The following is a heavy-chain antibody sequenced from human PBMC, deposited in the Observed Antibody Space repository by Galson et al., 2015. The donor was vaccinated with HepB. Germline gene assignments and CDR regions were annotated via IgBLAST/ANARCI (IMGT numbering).Heavy chain of an antibody. CDR2: ISSSSSYI. D-gene: IGHD2-2*02. CDR3: ARGVVVPAAIRAYSKGPFDY. J-gene: IGHJ4*02. Sequence: SLRLSCAASGFTFSSYSMNWVRQTPGKGLEWVSSISSSSSYIYYADSVKGRFTISRDNAKNSLYLQMNSLRAEDTAVYYCARGVVVPAAIRAYSKGPFDYWGQGTLITVSS. V-gene: IGHV3-21*01. CDR1: GFTFSSYS.